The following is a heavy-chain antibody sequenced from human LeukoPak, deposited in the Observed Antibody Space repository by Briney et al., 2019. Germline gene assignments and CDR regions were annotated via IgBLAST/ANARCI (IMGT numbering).Heavy chain of an antibody. Sequence: SGGSLRLTCAASGLTFRNYAMSWVREAPGKGLEWVSTISGDGTETFFADSVRGRFTISRDNSKSTVSLQMNSLRVEDMAVYYCAKGGHYSFFDYWGRGTLVIVSS. CDR2: ISGDGTET. D-gene: IGHD2-15*01. CDR1: GLTFRNYA. CDR3: AKGGHYSFFDY. V-gene: IGHV3-23*01. J-gene: IGHJ4*02.